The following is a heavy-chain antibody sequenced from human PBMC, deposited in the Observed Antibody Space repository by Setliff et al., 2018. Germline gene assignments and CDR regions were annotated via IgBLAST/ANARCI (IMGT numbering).Heavy chain of an antibody. Sequence: SGPTLVNPTQTLTLTCSFSGFSLRTTGLRVSWIRQPPGKALEWLARIDWDDDKFYSTSLKTRLTISKDTSKNQVVLTMTNMDPADTATYYCARTLTYYYDRSGYAFDMWGQGTKVTVSS. CDR2: IDWDDDK. V-gene: IGHV2-70*04. CDR1: GFSLRTTGLR. J-gene: IGHJ3*02. D-gene: IGHD3-22*01. CDR3: ARTLTYYYDRSGYAFDM.